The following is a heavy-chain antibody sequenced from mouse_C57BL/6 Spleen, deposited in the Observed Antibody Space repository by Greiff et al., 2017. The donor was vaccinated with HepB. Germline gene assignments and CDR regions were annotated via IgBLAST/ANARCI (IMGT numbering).Heavy chain of an antibody. J-gene: IGHJ4*01. Sequence: QVQLQQPGAELVKPGASVKLSCKASGYTFTSYWMQWVKQRPGQGLEWIGEIDPSDSYTNYNQKFKGKATLTVDTSSSTAYMQLSSLTSEDSAVYYCARSGAMDYWGKGTSVTVSS. CDR3: ARSGAMDY. D-gene: IGHD3-1*01. CDR2: IDPSDSYT. V-gene: IGHV1-50*01. CDR1: GYTFTSYW.